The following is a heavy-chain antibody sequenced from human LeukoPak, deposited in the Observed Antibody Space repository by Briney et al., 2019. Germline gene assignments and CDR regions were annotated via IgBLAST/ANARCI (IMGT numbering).Heavy chain of an antibody. D-gene: IGHD4-17*01. Sequence: GGSLRLSCAASGFTFSDHWMTWVRQAPGKRLEWVANIKEDGSGKYYADSVKGRFTISRDNAKNSLYMQMNSLRDEDTALYYCAKDMSGDYEYYFDYWGQGALVTVSS. J-gene: IGHJ4*02. V-gene: IGHV3-7*03. CDR1: GFTFSDHW. CDR2: IKEDGSGK. CDR3: AKDMSGDYEYYFDY.